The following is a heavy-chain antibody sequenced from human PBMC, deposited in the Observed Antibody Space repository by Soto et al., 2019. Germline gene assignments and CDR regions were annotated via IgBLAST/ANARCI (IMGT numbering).Heavy chain of an antibody. CDR2: INAGNGNT. CDR1: GYTFTSYA. D-gene: IGHD3-16*01. V-gene: IGHV1-3*01. J-gene: IGHJ4*02. Sequence: ASVKVSCKASGYTFTSYAIHWVRQAPGQRPEWMGWINAGNGNTKYSQKLQGRVTITRDTSASTAYMELSSLRSEDTAVYYCARDRGYYDYLWGTSHADYWGQGTLVTVSS. CDR3: ARDRGYYDYLWGTSHADY.